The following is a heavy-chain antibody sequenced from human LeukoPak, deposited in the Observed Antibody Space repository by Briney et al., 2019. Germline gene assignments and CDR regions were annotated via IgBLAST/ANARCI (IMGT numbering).Heavy chain of an antibody. CDR1: GYTFTSYG. V-gene: IGHV1-18*01. CDR3: ARDSYGGNGKGGTDV. CDR2: ISAYDGNT. Sequence: ASVKVSCKASGYTFTSYGISWVRQAPGQGLEWMGWISAYDGNTNYAQKLQGRVTMTTDTSTSTAYMELRSLRSDDTAVYYCARDSYGGNGKGGTDVWGQGTTVTVSS. D-gene: IGHD4-23*01. J-gene: IGHJ6*02.